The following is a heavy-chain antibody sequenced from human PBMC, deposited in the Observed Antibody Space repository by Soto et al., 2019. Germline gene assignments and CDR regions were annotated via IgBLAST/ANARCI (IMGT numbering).Heavy chain of an antibody. CDR2: IIPIFGTA. CDR3: AAPRPGLDAFDI. V-gene: IGHV1-69*01. J-gene: IGHJ3*02. Sequence: QVQLVQSGAEVKKPGSSVKVSCKASGGTFSSYAISWMRQAPGQGLEWMGGIIPIFGTANYAQKFQGRVRITADESTSTAYMELSSLRSEDTAVYYCAAPRPGLDAFDIWGQGTMVTVSS. CDR1: GGTFSSYA.